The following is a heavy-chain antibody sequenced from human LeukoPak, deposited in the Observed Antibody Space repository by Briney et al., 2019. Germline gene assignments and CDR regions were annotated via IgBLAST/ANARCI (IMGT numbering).Heavy chain of an antibody. Sequence: GALRLSCAASGFTFSSYAMHWVRQAPGKGLEWVAVISYDGSNKYYADSVKGRFTISRDNSKNTLYLQMNSLRAEDTDVYYCARDADYYDSSGYYDIGYYFDYWGQGTLVTVSS. D-gene: IGHD3-22*01. J-gene: IGHJ4*02. V-gene: IGHV3-30-3*01. CDR3: ARDADYYDSSGYYDIGYYFDY. CDR1: GFTFSSYA. CDR2: ISYDGSNK.